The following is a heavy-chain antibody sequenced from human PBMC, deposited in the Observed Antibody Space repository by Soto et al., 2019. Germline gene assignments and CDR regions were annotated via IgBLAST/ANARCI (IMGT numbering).Heavy chain of an antibody. J-gene: IGHJ5*02. Sequence: SETLSLTCAVYGGSFSGYYWSWIRQPPGKGLEWIGEINHSGSTNYNPSLKSRVTISGDTSKNPFSLKLSPVTTADTAVYYCAGGRKRSSGWYVRFDPWGQGTLVTVSS. D-gene: IGHD6-19*01. CDR1: GGSFSGYY. CDR3: AGGRKRSSGWYVRFDP. CDR2: INHSGST. V-gene: IGHV4-34*01.